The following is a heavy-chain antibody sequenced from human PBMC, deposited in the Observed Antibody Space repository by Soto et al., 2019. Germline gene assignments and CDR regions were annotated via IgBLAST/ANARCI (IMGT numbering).Heavy chain of an antibody. CDR2: IGTAGDT. V-gene: IGHV3-13*04. CDR1: GLPFSSSD. J-gene: IGHJ5*02. Sequence: EVQLVESGGGLVQPGGPLSLPVPASGLPFSSSDLPWVGQATGKGLEWVSAIGTAGDTYYPGSVKGRFTISRENAKNSLYLQMNSLRAGDTAVYYCARGGGRVATPWFDPWGQGTLVTVSS. D-gene: IGHD5-12*01. CDR3: ARGGGRVATPWFDP.